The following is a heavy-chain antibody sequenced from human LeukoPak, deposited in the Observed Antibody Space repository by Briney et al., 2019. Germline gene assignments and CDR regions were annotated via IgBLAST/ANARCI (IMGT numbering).Heavy chain of an antibody. CDR2: ISAYNGNT. CDR3: ARLGHTVLMVYARGPIGGMDV. V-gene: IGHV1-18*01. CDR1: GYTSTSYG. Sequence: ASVKVSCKASGYTSTSYGISWVRQAPGQGLEWMGWISAYNGNTNYAQELQGRVTMTTDTSTSTAYMELRSLRSDDTAVYYCARLGHTVLMVYARGPIGGMDVWGQGTTVTVSS. J-gene: IGHJ6*02. D-gene: IGHD2-8*01.